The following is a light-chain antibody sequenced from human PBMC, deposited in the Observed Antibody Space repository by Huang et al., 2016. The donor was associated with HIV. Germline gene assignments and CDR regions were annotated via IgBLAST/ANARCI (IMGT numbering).Light chain of an antibody. CDR3: QQLNNYPYT. J-gene: IGKJ2*01. V-gene: IGKV1-9*01. CDR1: QGIGTY. CDR2: VVS. Sequence: IQLTQSPSSLSASVGDRVTITCRVSQGIGTYLAWYQQKPGKAPKLLIYVVSTLQSDVSSRFSGSGSGTDFTLTISSLQPEDVATYYCQQLNNYPYTFGQGTNLGI.